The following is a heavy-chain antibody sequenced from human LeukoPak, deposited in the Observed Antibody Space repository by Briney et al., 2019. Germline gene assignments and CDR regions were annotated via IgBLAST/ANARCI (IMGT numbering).Heavy chain of an antibody. CDR1: GGSISSSSYY. J-gene: IGHJ4*02. CDR3: ARSYLVVPETDY. V-gene: IGHV4-39*01. D-gene: IGHD2-2*01. CDR2: IYYSGST. Sequence: SETLSLTCTVSGGSISSSSYYWGWIRQPPGKGLEWIGSIYYSGSTYYNPSLKSRVTISVDTSKNQFSLKLSSVTAADTAVYYCARSYLVVPETDYWGQGTLVTVSP.